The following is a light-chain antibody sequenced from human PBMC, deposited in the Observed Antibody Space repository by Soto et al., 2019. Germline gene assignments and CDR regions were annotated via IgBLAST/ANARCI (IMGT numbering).Light chain of an antibody. J-gene: IGKJ5*01. V-gene: IGKV3-15*01. CDR1: QSVNSN. CDR2: GAS. CDR3: QQYNNWPPIT. Sequence: VLTQSPGTLSLSPGGRATLSGRASQSVNSNYLGWYQQKPGQAPRLLIYGASTRATGIPARFSGSGSGTEFTLTISSLQSEDFAVYYCQQYNNWPPITFGQGTRLE.